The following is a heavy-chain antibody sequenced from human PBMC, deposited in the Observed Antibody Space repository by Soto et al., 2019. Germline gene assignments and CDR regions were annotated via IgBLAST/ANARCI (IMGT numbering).Heavy chain of an antibody. V-gene: IGHV4-59*01. CDR1: GASISSYY. CDR3: ARVRKYYDNSAWYYYGMDV. CDR2: IHYSGST. D-gene: IGHD3-16*01. Sequence: QVQLQESGPGVVKPSETLSLTCTVSGASISSYYWSWIRQPPGKGLEWIGYIHYSGSTTYNPSLKSRVSVSVDTSKNQFSLKLSSVTAADTAIYYCARVRKYYDNSAWYYYGMDVWGQGTTVTVSS. J-gene: IGHJ6*02.